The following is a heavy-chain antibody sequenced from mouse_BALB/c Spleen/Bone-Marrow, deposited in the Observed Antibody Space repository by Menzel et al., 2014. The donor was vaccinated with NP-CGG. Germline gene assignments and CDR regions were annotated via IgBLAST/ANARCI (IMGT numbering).Heavy chain of an antibody. CDR1: GCTFTDYA. D-gene: IGHD2-14*01. CDR2: ISSYYGDA. CDR3: ARSGKVRNAMDY. Sequence: VQRVESGAELVRPGVSVKISCKGSGCTFTDYAVHWVKQSHTKSLEWIGLISSYYGDATYNQKFKGKATMTVDKSSSTAFLELARLTSEDSAIYYCARSGKVRNAMDYWGQGTSVTVSS. V-gene: IGHV1-67*01. J-gene: IGHJ4*01.